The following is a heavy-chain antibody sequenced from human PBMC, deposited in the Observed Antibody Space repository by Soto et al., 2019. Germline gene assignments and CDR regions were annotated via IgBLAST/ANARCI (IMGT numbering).Heavy chain of an antibody. J-gene: IGHJ6*02. CDR3: ARTGLLHGMDV. CDR1: GFIFSSYA. CDR2: ISYDGSNK. D-gene: IGHD2-15*01. Sequence: QVQLVESGGGVVQPGRSLRLSCAASGFIFSSYAMHWVRQAPGKGLEWVAVISYDGSNKYYADSVKGRFTISRDNSKNTLYLQRNSLRAEDTGVYYCARTGLLHGMDVWGQGTTVTVSS. V-gene: IGHV3-30-3*01.